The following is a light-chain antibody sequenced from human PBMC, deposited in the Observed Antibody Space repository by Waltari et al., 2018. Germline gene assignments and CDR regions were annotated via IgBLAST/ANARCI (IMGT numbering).Light chain of an antibody. CDR1: QSVGKY. Sequence: VVLTQSPGTLSLSPGERATLSCRASQSVGKYIVWYQQRPGQAPRLLIYAASTRATGIPDRFSGSWSGTDFSLTISRLEPEDSAVYYCQNHERLPATFGQGTKVEI. CDR2: AAS. V-gene: IGKV3-20*01. J-gene: IGKJ1*01. CDR3: QNHERLPAT.